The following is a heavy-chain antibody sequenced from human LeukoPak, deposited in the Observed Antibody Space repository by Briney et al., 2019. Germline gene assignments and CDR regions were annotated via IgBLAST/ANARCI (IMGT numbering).Heavy chain of an antibody. CDR1: GGSFSGYY. V-gene: IGHV4-34*01. Sequence: TSETLSLTCAVYGGSFSGYYWSWIRQPPGKGLEWIGEINHSGGTNYNPSLKSRVTISVDTSKNQFSLKLSSVTAADTAVYYCARKEVTTVTTDYFDYWGQGTLVTVSS. J-gene: IGHJ4*02. D-gene: IGHD4-17*01. CDR2: INHSGGT. CDR3: ARKEVTTVTTDYFDY.